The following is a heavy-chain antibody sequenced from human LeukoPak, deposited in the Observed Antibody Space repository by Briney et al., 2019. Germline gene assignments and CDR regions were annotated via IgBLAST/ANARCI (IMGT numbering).Heavy chain of an antibody. Sequence: SETLSLTCTVSGGSISSGGYYWSWIRQHPGKGLEWIGYIYYSGSTYYNPSLKSRVTISVDTSKNQFSLKLSSVTAADTAVYYCAEASAAAVENWFDPWGQEPLVAVSS. CDR1: GGSISSGGYY. CDR2: IYYSGST. V-gene: IGHV4-31*03. D-gene: IGHD2-15*01. CDR3: AEASAAAVENWFDP. J-gene: IGHJ5*02.